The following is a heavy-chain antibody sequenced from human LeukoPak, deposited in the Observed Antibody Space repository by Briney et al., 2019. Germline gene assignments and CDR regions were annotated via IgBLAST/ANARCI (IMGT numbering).Heavy chain of an antibody. D-gene: IGHD5-18*01. CDR1: GFTVSSNY. CDR2: IYSGGST. J-gene: IGHJ6*03. Sequence: GGSLRLSCAASGFTVSSNYMSWVRQAPGKGLEWVSVIYSGGSTYYADSAKGRFTISRDNSKNTLYLQMNSLRAEDTAVYYCAREGGYSYGTGYYYYYYMDVWGKGTTVTVSS. V-gene: IGHV3-53*01. CDR3: AREGGYSYGTGYYYYYYMDV.